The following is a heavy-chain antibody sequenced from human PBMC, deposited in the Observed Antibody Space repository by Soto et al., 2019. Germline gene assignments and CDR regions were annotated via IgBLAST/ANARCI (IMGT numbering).Heavy chain of an antibody. Sequence: HPGKGLQWIGYIYHTGSTYYNPSLKSRVTISVDTSKNQFSLRLNSVTAADTAVYFCARDQDVNYSDRGPTNFHHGIDVSGEPPTLTLYS. J-gene: IGHJ6*04. D-gene: IGHD4-17*01. CDR3: ARDQDVNYSDRGPTNFHHGIDV. V-gene: IGHV4-31*02. CDR2: IYHTGST.